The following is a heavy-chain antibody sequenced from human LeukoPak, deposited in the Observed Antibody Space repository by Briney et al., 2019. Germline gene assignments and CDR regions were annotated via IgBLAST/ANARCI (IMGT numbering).Heavy chain of an antibody. V-gene: IGHV4-39*07. CDR3: VRGGPIFEVVTFDY. CDR2: IYYSGST. Sequence: SETLSLTCTVSGGSISISSYFWGWIRQSPGKGLEWIGSIYYSGSTYYNPSLKSRVTISVDTSKSQFSLKLGSVTAADTAVYYCVRGGPIFEVVTFDYWGQGTLVTVSS. CDR1: GGSISISSYF. D-gene: IGHD3-3*01. J-gene: IGHJ4*02.